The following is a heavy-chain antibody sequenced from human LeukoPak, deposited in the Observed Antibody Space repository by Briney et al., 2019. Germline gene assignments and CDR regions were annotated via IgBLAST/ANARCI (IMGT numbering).Heavy chain of an antibody. CDR2: INPNSGGT. Sequence: VKVSCKASGYTFTGYYMHWVRQAPGQGREWMGWINPNSGGTNYAQKFQGRVTMTRDTSISTAYMELSRLRSDDTAVYYCADCSSTRCSLNFDYWGQGTLVTVSS. J-gene: IGHJ4*02. CDR1: GYTFTGYY. V-gene: IGHV1-2*02. D-gene: IGHD2-2*01. CDR3: ADCSSTRCSLNFDY.